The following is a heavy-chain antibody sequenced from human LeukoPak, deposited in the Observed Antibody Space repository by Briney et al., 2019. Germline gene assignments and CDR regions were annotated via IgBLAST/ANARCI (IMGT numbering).Heavy chain of an antibody. CDR1: GFIFRNYW. CDR2: ISYDGSNK. V-gene: IGHV3-30-3*01. J-gene: IGHJ4*02. CDR3: ARGRRGGLFDY. Sequence: PGDSLRLSCAASGFIFRNYWMIWFRQAPGKGLEWVAVISYDGSNKYYADSVKGRFTISRDNSKNTLYLQMNSLRAEDTAVYYCARGRRGGLFDYWGQGTLVTVSS. D-gene: IGHD2-15*01.